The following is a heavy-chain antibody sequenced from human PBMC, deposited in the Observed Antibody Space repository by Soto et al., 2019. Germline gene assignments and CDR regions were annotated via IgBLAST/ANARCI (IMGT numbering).Heavy chain of an antibody. V-gene: IGHV4-39*01. D-gene: IGHD2-2*01. CDR3: ASVGYCSSTSCIGGGNYYYYYMDV. CDR1: GGSISSSSYY. Sequence: SETLSLTCTVSGGSISSSSYYWGWIRQPPGKGLEWIGSIYYSGSTYYNPSLKSRVTISVDTSKNQFSLKLSSVTAADTAVYYCASVGYCSSTSCIGGGNYYYYYMDVWGKGTTVTVSS. CDR2: IYYSGST. J-gene: IGHJ6*03.